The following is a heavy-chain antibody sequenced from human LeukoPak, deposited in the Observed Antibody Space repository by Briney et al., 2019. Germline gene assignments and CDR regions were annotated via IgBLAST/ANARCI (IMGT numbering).Heavy chain of an antibody. D-gene: IGHD6-13*01. CDR2: IIYDGSNK. J-gene: IGHJ4*02. CDR3: AKDPSYTAAGIDY. Sequence: PGGSLRLSCAASGFTFSMYGMHWVRQAPGKGLEWVAAIIYDGSNKYYADSVKGRFTISRDNSKNTLDLQMSSLRAEDTAVCYCAKDPSYTAAGIDYWGQGTLVTVSS. V-gene: IGHV3-30*18. CDR1: GFTFSMYG.